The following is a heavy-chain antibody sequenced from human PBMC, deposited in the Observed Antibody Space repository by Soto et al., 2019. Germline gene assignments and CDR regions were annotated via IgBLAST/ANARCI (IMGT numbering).Heavy chain of an antibody. D-gene: IGHD3-22*01. CDR2: IKGDGTT. Sequence: EAHLVESGGDLRQPGGSLRLSCVASGLNFGPFFMAWVRQRPGRGLEWVSHIKGDGTTAYADSVRGRFIISRDNGRNTLYMQMNSLRDDDTAVYYCVRDRGYPDSFDIWGQGTTVIVSS. CDR3: VRDRGYPDSFDI. CDR1: GLNFGPFF. J-gene: IGHJ3*02. V-gene: IGHV3-74*01.